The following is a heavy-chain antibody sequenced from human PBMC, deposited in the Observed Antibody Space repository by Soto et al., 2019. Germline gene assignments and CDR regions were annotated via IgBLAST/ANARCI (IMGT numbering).Heavy chain of an antibody. CDR3: ARDPSRVSYWARYIDL. D-gene: IGHD1-26*01. V-gene: IGHV3-48*01. J-gene: IGHJ2*01. CDR1: GFSFSNYA. Sequence: EVQLVESGGGLVQPGGSLRLSCVGSGFSFSNYAMDWVRQAPGKGLEWVSYVSLSSSNIHYADSVQGRFAISRDNAKNSMYLRVNTLRAEDTAVYYCARDPSRVSYWARYIDLWGRGTMVTVSS. CDR2: VSLSSSNI.